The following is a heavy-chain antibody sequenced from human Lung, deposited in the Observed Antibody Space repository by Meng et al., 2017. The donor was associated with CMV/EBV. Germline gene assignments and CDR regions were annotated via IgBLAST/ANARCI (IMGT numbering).Heavy chain of an antibody. CDR3: AREAPYCSSTSCYYSYGLDV. CDR2: IKQDGSEK. Sequence: GGSXRLXCAASGFTFDNYWMTWVRQAPGKGLEWVANIKQDGSEKYYVDSVKGRFTVSRDNAKNSLYLQMNSLRAEDTAVYYCAREAPYCSSTSCYYSYGLDVWXQGTTVTVSS. V-gene: IGHV3-7*01. CDR1: GFTFDNYW. J-gene: IGHJ6*02. D-gene: IGHD2-2*01.